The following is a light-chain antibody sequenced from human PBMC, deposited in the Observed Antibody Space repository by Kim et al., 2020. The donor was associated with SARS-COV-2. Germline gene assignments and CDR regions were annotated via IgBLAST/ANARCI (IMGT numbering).Light chain of an antibody. Sequence: LSLTAGERLTLTCRASQSVGSNLAWYQQKPGQAPRHIIYDASNRASGIPARFSGSGSGTDFTLTINSLEPEDFAVYYCQQRSNPYTFGQGTKLDIK. CDR3: QQRSNPYT. J-gene: IGKJ2*01. V-gene: IGKV3-11*01. CDR2: DAS. CDR1: QSVGSN.